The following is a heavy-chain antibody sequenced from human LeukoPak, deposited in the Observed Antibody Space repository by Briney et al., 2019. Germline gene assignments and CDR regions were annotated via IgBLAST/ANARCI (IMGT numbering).Heavy chain of an antibody. CDR1: GYSFTSHY. D-gene: IGHD3-16*02. CDR3: ARDNSVGDIAWWFDP. J-gene: IGHJ5*02. Sequence: ASVKVSCKASGYSFTSHYMHWVRQAPGQGLEWMGLVNPSGSSTLYAQKFQGRVTMTRDMSTTTDYMELSSLRSEDTAVYYCARDNSVGDIAWWFDPWGQGTLVTVSS. CDR2: VNPSGSST. V-gene: IGHV1-46*01.